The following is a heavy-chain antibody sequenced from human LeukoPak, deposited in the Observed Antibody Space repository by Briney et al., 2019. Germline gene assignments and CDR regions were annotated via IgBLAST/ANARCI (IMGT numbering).Heavy chain of an antibody. D-gene: IGHD2-21*02. Sequence: SETLSLTCAVYGGSFSGYYWSWIRQPPGKGLEWIGYIYYSGSTNYNPSLKSRVTISVDTSKNQFSLKLSSVTAADTAVYYCARAYCGGDCYSTAFDIWGQGTMVTVSS. V-gene: IGHV4-59*01. CDR3: ARAYCGGDCYSTAFDI. CDR2: IYYSGST. J-gene: IGHJ3*02. CDR1: GGSFSGYY.